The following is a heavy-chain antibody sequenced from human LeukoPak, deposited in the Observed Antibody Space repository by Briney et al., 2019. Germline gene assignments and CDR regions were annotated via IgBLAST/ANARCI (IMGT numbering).Heavy chain of an antibody. Sequence: ASVKVSCKASGYTFTSYYMHWVRQAPGQGPEWMGIINPSGGSTSYAQKFQGRVTMTRDMSTSTVYMELSSLRSEDTAVYYCARVEPLIFGVDDAFDIWGQGTMVTVSS. CDR2: INPSGGST. CDR1: GYTFTSYY. V-gene: IGHV1-46*01. D-gene: IGHD3-3*01. CDR3: ARVEPLIFGVDDAFDI. J-gene: IGHJ3*02.